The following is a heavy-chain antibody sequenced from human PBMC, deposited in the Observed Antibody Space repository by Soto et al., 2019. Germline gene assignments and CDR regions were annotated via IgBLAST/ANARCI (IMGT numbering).Heavy chain of an antibody. Sequence: ASVKVSCKASGYSFTSYAIHWMRQAPGQRLEWMGWINAGNGNTKYSQKFQGRVTITRDTSASTAYMELSSLRSEDTAVYYCARAHYDILTGYSLNWFDPWGQGTLVTVSS. D-gene: IGHD3-9*01. J-gene: IGHJ5*02. CDR3: ARAHYDILTGYSLNWFDP. CDR1: GYSFTSYA. V-gene: IGHV1-3*01. CDR2: INAGNGNT.